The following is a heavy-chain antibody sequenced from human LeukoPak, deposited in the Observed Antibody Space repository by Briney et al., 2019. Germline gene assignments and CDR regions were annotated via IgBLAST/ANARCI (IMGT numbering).Heavy chain of an antibody. J-gene: IGHJ4*02. CDR1: AFTFNNFP. V-gene: IGHV3-30-3*01. CDR3: ARGSSWNDY. D-gene: IGHD6-13*01. Sequence: TGGSLRLSCTASAFTFNNFPMHWVRQAPGKGLEWVTLILKDGSDAFYADSVKGRFTISRDNSENTLFLQMNSLRAEDTAIYYCARGSSWNDYWGQGTLVTVSS. CDR2: ILKDGSDA.